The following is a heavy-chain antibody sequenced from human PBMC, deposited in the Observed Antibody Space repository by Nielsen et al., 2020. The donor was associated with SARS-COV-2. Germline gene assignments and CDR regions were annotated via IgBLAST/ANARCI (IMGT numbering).Heavy chain of an antibody. CDR2: IYYSGST. D-gene: IGHD1-26*01. CDR1: GGSVSSGSYY. J-gene: IGHJ6*02. Sequence: SETLSLTCTVPGGSVSSGSYYWSWIRQPPGKGLEWIGYIYYSGSTNYNPSLKSRVTISVDTSKNQFSLKLSSVTAADTAVYYCARDSGSYVDGMDVWGQGTTVTVSS. CDR3: ARDSGSYVDGMDV. V-gene: IGHV4-61*01.